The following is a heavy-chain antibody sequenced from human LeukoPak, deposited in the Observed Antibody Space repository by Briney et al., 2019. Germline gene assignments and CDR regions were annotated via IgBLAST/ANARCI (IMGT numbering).Heavy chain of an antibody. D-gene: IGHD3-10*01. J-gene: IGHJ5*02. CDR3: ARGRLVSRREYNWFDP. Sequence: SETLSLTCTVSGGSVSSSGYYWSWIRQPPGKGLEWIAYVYYSGSTNYNPSLKSRVTISVDPSKNQFSLNLSSVTAADTAIYHCARGRLVSRREYNWFDPWGQGTLVTVSS. CDR1: GGSVSSSGYY. V-gene: IGHV4-61*08. CDR2: VYYSGST.